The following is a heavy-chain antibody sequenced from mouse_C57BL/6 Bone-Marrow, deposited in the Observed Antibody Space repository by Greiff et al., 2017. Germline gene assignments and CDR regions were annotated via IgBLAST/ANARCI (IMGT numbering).Heavy chain of an antibody. Sequence: VQLQQPGAELVKPGASVKMSCTASGYTFTSYWITWVKQRPGQGLEWIGDIYPGSGSTKYNEKFTSKATLTADKSSSTAYMQLSSLTSEDSAVYYCARGSYGYNVGYWGQGTTLTVSS. D-gene: IGHD2-2*01. CDR2: IYPGSGST. V-gene: IGHV1-55*01. CDR1: GYTFTSYW. CDR3: ARGSYGYNVGY. J-gene: IGHJ2*01.